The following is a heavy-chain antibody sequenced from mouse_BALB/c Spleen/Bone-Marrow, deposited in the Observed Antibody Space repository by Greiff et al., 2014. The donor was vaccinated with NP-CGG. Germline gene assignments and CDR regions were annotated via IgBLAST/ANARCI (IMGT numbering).Heavy chain of an antibody. CDR2: IDPANGNT. V-gene: IGHV14-3*02. CDR1: GFNIKDTY. D-gene: IGHD1-1*01. Sequence: EVQVVESGAELVKPGASVKLSCTASGFNIKDTYMHWVKQRPEQGLEWIGRIDPANGNTKYDPKFQGKATITADTSSNTAYLQLSSLTSEDTAVYYCASYYYGSSSFAYWGQGTLVTASA. CDR3: ASYYYGSSSFAY. J-gene: IGHJ3*01.